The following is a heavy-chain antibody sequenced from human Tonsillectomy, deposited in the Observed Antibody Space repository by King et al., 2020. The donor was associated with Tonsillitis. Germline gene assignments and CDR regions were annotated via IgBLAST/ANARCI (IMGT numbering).Heavy chain of an antibody. CDR2: IRSKSAGGTV. V-gene: IGHV3-15*01. J-gene: IGHJ3*02. CDR1: GFTFTNAW. Sequence: QLVQSGGGLVKPGGSLRLSCVVSGFTFTNAWMSWVRQAPGKGLEWVGRIRSKSAGGTVEYAAPVKGRFSISRDDSKDTLYLQMNSLKTEDTAVYYCATDRPSCGGGTCLQAFDIWGQGTIVTVSS. CDR3: ATDRPSCGGGTCLQAFDI. D-gene: IGHD2-15*01.